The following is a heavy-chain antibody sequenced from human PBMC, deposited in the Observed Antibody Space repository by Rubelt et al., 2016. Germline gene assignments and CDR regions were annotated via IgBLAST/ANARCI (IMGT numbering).Heavy chain of an antibody. CDR3: AIPDGGGPQDACDS. CDR2: IYHSGST. J-gene: IGHJ3*02. D-gene: IGHD4-23*01. CDR1: GYSISSGYY. V-gene: IGHV4-38-2*02. Sequence: QVQLQESGPGLVKPSETLSLTCTVSGYSISSGYYWGWIRQPPGKGLEWIGSIYHSGSTYYNPSLKSRVTRAVDRPNDQFARKLSSVTGADTAGYYWAIPDGGGPQDACDSWGQGTMVTVSS.